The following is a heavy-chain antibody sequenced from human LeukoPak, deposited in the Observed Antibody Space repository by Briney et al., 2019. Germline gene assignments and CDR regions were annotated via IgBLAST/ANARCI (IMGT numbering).Heavy chain of an antibody. Sequence: PSETLSLTCAVYGGSFSGYHWSWIRQPPGKGLEWIGEINHSGSTNYNPSLKSRVTISVDTSKNQFSLKLSSVTAADTAVYYCARYYRGGWYYLDYWGQGTLVTVSS. V-gene: IGHV4-34*01. CDR1: GGSFSGYH. CDR2: INHSGST. D-gene: IGHD6-19*01. J-gene: IGHJ4*02. CDR3: ARYYRGGWYYLDY.